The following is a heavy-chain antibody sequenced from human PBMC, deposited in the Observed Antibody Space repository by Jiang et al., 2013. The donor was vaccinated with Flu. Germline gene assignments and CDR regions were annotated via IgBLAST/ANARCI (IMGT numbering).Heavy chain of an antibody. Sequence: QTLSLTCAISGDSVPSNSAAWNWIRQSPSRGLEWLGRTYYRSKWYNDYAVSVKSRITINPDTSKNQFSLQLNSVTPEDTAVYYCARGVYSSSSLYYYYGMDVWGQGTTVTVSS. CDR3: ARGVYSSSSLYYYYGMDV. J-gene: IGHJ6*02. V-gene: IGHV6-1*01. CDR1: GDSVPSNSAA. D-gene: IGHD6-6*01. CDR2: TYYRSKWYN.